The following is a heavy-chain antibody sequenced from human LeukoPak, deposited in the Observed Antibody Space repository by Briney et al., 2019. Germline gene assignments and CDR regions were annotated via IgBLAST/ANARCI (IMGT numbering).Heavy chain of an antibody. V-gene: IGHV3-30*02. CDR1: GFTFSSYG. J-gene: IGHJ4*02. CDR2: IRYDGSNK. D-gene: IGHD3-22*01. CDR3: AREENDSSGYYFDY. Sequence: TGGSLRLSCAASGFTFSSYGMHWVRQAPGKGLEWVAFIRYDGSNKYYADSVKGRFTISRDNSKNTLYLQMNSLRAEDTAVYYCAREENDSSGYYFDYWGQGTLVTVSS.